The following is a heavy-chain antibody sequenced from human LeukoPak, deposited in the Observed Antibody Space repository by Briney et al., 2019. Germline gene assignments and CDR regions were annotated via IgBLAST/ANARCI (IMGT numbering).Heavy chain of an antibody. V-gene: IGHV4-59*01. CDR2: IYYSGST. CDR1: GGSISSYY. CDR3: ARARLYRIAAALWFDP. J-gene: IGHJ5*02. Sequence: PSETLSLTCTVSGGSISSYYWSWIRQPPGRGLEWIGYIYYSGSTNYNPSLKSRVTISVDTSKNQFSLKLSSVTAADTAVYYCARARLYRIAAALWFDPWGQGTLVTVSS. D-gene: IGHD6-13*01.